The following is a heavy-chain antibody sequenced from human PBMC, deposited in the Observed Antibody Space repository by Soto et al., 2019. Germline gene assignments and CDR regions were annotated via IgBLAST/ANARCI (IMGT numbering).Heavy chain of an antibody. CDR2: IIPIFGTA. CDR3: STSCHNTPIDY. Sequence: QVQLVQSGAEVKKPGSSVKVSCKASGGTFSSYAISWVRQAPGQGLEWMGGIIPIFGTANYAQKFQGRVTXTXXNSTSTAYMERSSLRSADTAVYCISTSCHNTPIDYWGQGTLVTVSS. J-gene: IGHJ4*02. V-gene: IGHV1-69*14. D-gene: IGHD2-2*02. CDR1: GGTFSSYA.